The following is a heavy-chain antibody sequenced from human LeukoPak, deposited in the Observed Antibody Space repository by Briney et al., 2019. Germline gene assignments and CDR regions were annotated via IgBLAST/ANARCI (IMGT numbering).Heavy chain of an antibody. V-gene: IGHV4-59*01. CDR2: IYYSGST. CDR1: GGSISSYY. D-gene: IGHD3-22*01. J-gene: IGHJ3*02. Sequence: SETLSLTCTVSGGSISSYYWSWIRQPPGKGLEWIGYIYYSGSTNYNPSLKSRVTISVDTSKNQFSLKLSSVTAADTAVYYCARVNYDSSGYYPGDAFDIWGQGTMVTVSS. CDR3: ARVNYDSSGYYPGDAFDI.